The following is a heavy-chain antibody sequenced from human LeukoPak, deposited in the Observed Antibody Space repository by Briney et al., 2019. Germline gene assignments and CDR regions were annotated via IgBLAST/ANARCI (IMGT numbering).Heavy chain of an antibody. D-gene: IGHD3-16*01. CDR1: GGSINNYY. V-gene: IGHV4-59*08. CDR3: ARFSQYYDSPTHYLDY. J-gene: IGHJ4*02. CDR2: IYYTGST. Sequence: KSSETLSLTCTVSGGSINNYYWSWVQQPPGAGLEWLAYIYYTGSTNYNPSLKTRLTISVDTSKNQFSLRLNSVTAADTAVYYCARFSQYYDSPTHYLDYWGQGILVTVSS.